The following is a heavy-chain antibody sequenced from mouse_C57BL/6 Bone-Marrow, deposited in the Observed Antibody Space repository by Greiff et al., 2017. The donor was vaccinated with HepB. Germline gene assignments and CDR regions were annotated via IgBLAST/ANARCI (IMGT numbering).Heavy chain of an antibody. Sequence: QVQLQQSGAELARPGASVKLSCKASGYTFTSYGISWVKQRTGQGLEWIGEIYPRSGNTYYNDKFKGKATLTADKSSSTAYMGLRSLTSEDSAVYFCARPPRQLRLWFAYWGQGTLVTVSA. CDR2: IYPRSGNT. V-gene: IGHV1-81*01. CDR1: GYTFTSYG. D-gene: IGHD3-2*02. CDR3: ARPPRQLRLWFAY. J-gene: IGHJ3*01.